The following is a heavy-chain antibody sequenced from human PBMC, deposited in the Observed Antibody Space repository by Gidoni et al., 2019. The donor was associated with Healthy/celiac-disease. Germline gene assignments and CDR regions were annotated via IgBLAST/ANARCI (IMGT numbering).Heavy chain of an antibody. V-gene: IGHV3-73*01. Sequence: EVQLVESGGGLVQPGGSLNLSCAASGFTFSGSAMHWVRQASGKGLEWVGRIRSKANSYATAYAASVKGRFTSSRDDSKNTAYLQMNSLKTEDTAVYYCTSSSSSIDYWGQGTLVTVSS. CDR3: TSSSSSIDY. D-gene: IGHD6-13*01. CDR1: GFTFSGSA. J-gene: IGHJ4*02. CDR2: IRSKANSYAT.